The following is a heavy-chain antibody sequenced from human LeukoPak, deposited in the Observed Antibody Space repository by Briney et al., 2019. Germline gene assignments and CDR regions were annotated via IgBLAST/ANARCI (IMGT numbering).Heavy chain of an antibody. J-gene: IGHJ5*02. CDR3: ARDRNWFDP. V-gene: IGHV4-34*01. Sequence: SETLSLTCAVYGGSFSGYYWSWIRQPPGKGLEWIGEINHSGSTNYNPSLKSRVTISVDTSKNQFSLKLSSVTAADTAVYYCARDRNWFDPWGQGTLVTVSS. CDR2: INHSGST. CDR1: GGSFSGYY.